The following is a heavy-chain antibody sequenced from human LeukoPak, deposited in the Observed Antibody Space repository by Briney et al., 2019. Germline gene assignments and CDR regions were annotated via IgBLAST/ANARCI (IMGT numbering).Heavy chain of an antibody. D-gene: IGHD2-8*02. CDR2: ISGSGGST. Sequence: PGGSLRLSCAASGFTFSSYAMSWVRQAPGKGLEWVSAISGSGGSTYYADSVKGRFTISRDNSKNTLYLQMNSLRPEDTAVYYCAKDTGPYYYYMDVWGKGTTVTVSS. CDR3: AKDTGPYYYYMDV. CDR1: GFTFSSYA. J-gene: IGHJ6*03. V-gene: IGHV3-23*01.